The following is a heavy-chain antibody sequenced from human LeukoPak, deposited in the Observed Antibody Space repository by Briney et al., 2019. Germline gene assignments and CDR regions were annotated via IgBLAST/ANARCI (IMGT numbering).Heavy chain of an antibody. Sequence: TGGSLRLSCAASGFTFSNYVMNWVRQAPGKGLEWVTFIQKDGGSKFYADSVKGRFTISRDNSKNTLYLQMNSLRAEDTAVYYCAKGRTQVVPFFDYWGQGTLVTVSS. CDR3: AKGRTQVVPFFDY. D-gene: IGHD2-8*01. CDR2: IQKDGGSK. J-gene: IGHJ4*02. V-gene: IGHV3-30*02. CDR1: GFTFSNYV.